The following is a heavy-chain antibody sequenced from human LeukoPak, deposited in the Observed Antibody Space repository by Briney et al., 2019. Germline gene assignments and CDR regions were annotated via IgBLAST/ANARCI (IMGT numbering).Heavy chain of an antibody. D-gene: IGHD3-22*01. V-gene: IGHV3-49*04. CDR3: TRVYYYDITGYYYLYY. CDR2: IRSKAYGGTT. Sequence: GGSLRLSCTASGFTFGDYAMSWVRQAPGKGLEWVGFIRSKAYGGTTEYAASVKGRFTISRDDSKSIAYLQMNSLKTEDTAVYYCTRVYYYDITGYYYLYYWGQGTLVTVSS. J-gene: IGHJ4*02. CDR1: GFTFGDYA.